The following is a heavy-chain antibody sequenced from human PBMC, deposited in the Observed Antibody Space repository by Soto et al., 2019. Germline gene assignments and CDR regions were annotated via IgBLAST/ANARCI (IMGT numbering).Heavy chain of an antibody. D-gene: IGHD3-3*01. Sequence: PGGSLRLSCAASGFTFSSYGMHWVRQAPGKGLEWVAVIWYDGSNKYYADSVKGRFTISRDNSKNTLYLQMNSLRAEDTAVYYCAREDYDFWSCQGAYYYYDVMAVSGQGTTVTVSS. CDR1: GFTFSSYG. J-gene: IGHJ6*01. CDR2: IWYDGSNK. CDR3: AREDYDFWSCQGAYYYYDVMAV. V-gene: IGHV3-33*01.